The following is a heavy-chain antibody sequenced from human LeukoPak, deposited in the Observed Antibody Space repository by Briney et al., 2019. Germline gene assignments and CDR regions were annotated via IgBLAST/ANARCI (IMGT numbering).Heavy chain of an antibody. J-gene: IGHJ4*01. CDR1: GLNFDDSA. Sequence: GGSLRLSCVASGLNFDDSAMHWVRQAPGKGLEWVSLISADGGSTFSADSVKGRFNISRDNSKNSLYLQMNSLRSEDTAMYYRAKESGKFDYWGQGTLVAVSS. CDR2: ISADGGST. V-gene: IGHV3-43*02. CDR3: AKESGKFDY.